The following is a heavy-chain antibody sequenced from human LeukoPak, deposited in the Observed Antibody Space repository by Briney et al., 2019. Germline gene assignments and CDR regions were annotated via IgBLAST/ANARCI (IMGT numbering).Heavy chain of an antibody. CDR3: ARQRGGQYEDGFDI. J-gene: IGHJ3*02. V-gene: IGHV1-46*01. D-gene: IGHD2-8*01. CDR2: INPSGGTT. Sequence: ASVKVSCKASGYTFTYYAMNWVRQAPGQGLEWMGIINPSGGTTIYAQRFQGRVTMTRDTSTSTVYMELSSLKYEDTAVYYCARQRGGQYEDGFDIWGQRTMVTVSS. CDR1: GYTFTYYA.